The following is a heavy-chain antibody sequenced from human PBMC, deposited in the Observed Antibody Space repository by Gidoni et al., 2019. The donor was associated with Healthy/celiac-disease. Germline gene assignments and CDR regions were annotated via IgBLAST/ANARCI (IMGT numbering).Heavy chain of an antibody. CDR3: ARRKWLRSCLFDY. V-gene: IGHV4-39*01. Sequence: QLQLQESGPGLVKPSETLSLTCTVSGGSIISSSYYWGWIRQPPGKGLEWIGSIYYSGSTYYNPSLKSRVTISVDTSKNQFSLKLSSVTAADTAVYYCARRKWLRSCLFDYWGQGTLVTVSS. CDR1: GGSIISSSYY. J-gene: IGHJ4*02. CDR2: IYYSGST. D-gene: IGHD5-12*01.